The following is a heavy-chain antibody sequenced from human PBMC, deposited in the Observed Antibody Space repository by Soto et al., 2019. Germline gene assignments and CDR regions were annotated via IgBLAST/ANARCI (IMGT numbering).Heavy chain of an antibody. CDR3: ATPDPVVVITTFGMDV. CDR2: IYYSGST. CDR1: GGSISSSSYY. J-gene: IGHJ6*02. Sequence: SETLSLTCTVSGGSISSSSYYWGWIRQPPGKGLEWIGSIYYSGSTYYNPSLKSRVTISVDTSKNQFSLKLSSVTAADTAVYYCATPDPVVVITTFGMDVWGQGTTVTVSS. D-gene: IGHD3-22*01. V-gene: IGHV4-39*01.